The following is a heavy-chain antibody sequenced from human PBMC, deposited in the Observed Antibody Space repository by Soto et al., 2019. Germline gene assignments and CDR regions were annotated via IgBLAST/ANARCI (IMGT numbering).Heavy chain of an antibody. Sequence: QVQLVQSGAEVKKPGASVKVSCKASGYTFTSYDINWVRQATGQGLEWMGWMNPNSGNTGYAQKFQGRVTMTRNTSISTAYMELSSLRSEDTAVYYCASGIRDCGGDCYSDWFDPWGQGTLVTVSS. J-gene: IGHJ5*02. CDR2: MNPNSGNT. V-gene: IGHV1-8*01. CDR3: ASGIRDCGGDCYSDWFDP. CDR1: GYTFTSYD. D-gene: IGHD2-21*02.